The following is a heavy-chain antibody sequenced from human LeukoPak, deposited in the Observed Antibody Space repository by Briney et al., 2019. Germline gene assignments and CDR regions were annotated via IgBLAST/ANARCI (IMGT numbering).Heavy chain of an antibody. J-gene: IGHJ4*02. CDR1: GFTVSSNY. CDR3: AKGAYCSSTSCYASFDS. Sequence: PGGSLRLSCAASGFTVSSNYMSWVRQAPGKGLEWVSVIYSGGSTYYADSVKGRFTISRDNSKNTLYLQMNSLRAEDTAVYYCAKGAYCSSTSCYASFDSWGQGTLVTVSS. CDR2: IYSGGST. V-gene: IGHV3-53*01. D-gene: IGHD2-2*01.